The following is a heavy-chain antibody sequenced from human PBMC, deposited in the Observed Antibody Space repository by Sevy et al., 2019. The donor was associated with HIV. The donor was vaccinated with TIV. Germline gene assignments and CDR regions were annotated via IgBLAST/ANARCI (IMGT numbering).Heavy chain of an antibody. D-gene: IGHD6-19*01. J-gene: IGHJ6*02. Sequence: GGSLRLSCAASGFTVSSNYMSWVRQAPGKGLEWVSVIYSGGSTYYADSVKGRFTISRDNSKNTLYLQMNSLRAEDTAVYYCARDPLVAVAGTGYYYYGMDVWGQGTTVTVSS. V-gene: IGHV3-53*01. CDR1: GFTVSSNY. CDR2: IYSGGST. CDR3: ARDPLVAVAGTGYYYYGMDV.